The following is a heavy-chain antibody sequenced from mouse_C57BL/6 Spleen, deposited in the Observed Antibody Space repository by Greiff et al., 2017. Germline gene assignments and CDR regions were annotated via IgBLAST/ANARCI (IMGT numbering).Heavy chain of an antibody. D-gene: IGHD2-1*01. V-gene: IGHV3-1*01. CDR3: ARDYGNYVFAY. CDR1: GYSITSGYD. Sequence: EVQLQQSGPGMVKPSQSLSLTCTVTGYSITSGYDWHWIRHFPGNKLEWMGYISYSGSTNYNPSLKSRISITHDTSKNHFFLKLNSVTTEDTATYYCARDYGNYVFAYWGQGTLVTVSA. J-gene: IGHJ3*01. CDR2: ISYSGST.